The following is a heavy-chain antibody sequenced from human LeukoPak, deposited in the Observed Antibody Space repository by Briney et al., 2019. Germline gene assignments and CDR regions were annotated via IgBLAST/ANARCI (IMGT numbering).Heavy chain of an antibody. Sequence: SETLSLTCTVSGGSISSGDYYWSWIRQPPGKGLEWIGYIYYSGSTYYNPSLKSRVTISVDTSKNQFSLKLSSVTAADTAVYYCARAQLNLLVDFGMDVWGQGTTVTVSS. J-gene: IGHJ6*02. D-gene: IGHD1-1*01. CDR2: IYYSGST. CDR3: ARAQLNLLVDFGMDV. CDR1: GGSISSGDYY. V-gene: IGHV4-30-4*01.